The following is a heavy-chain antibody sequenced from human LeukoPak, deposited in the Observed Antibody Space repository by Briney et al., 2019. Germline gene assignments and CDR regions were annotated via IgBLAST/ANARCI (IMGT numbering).Heavy chain of an antibody. V-gene: IGHV4-34*01. J-gene: IGHJ4*02. CDR1: GGSFSGYY. CDR2: INHSGST. CDR3: AREFYFDY. Sequence: SETLSLTCAVYGGSFSGYYWSWIRQPPGKGLEWIGEINHSGSTNYNPSLKSRVTISVDASKNQFSLKLSSVTAADTAVYYCAREFYFDYWGQGTLVTVSS.